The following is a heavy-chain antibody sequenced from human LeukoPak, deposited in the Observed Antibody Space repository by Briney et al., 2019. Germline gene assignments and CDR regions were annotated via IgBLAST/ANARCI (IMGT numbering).Heavy chain of an antibody. CDR1: GGSFSGYY. CDR3: ARGRGCSSTSCYNWFDP. CDR2: IIHSGST. Sequence: SETLSLTCAVYGGSFSGYYWSWIRQPPGKGLEWIGEIIHSGSTNYNPSLKSRVTIPVDTSKNQFSLKLSSVTAADTAVYYCARGRGCSSTSCYNWFDPWGQGTTVTVSS. V-gene: IGHV4-34*01. D-gene: IGHD2-2*01. J-gene: IGHJ5*01.